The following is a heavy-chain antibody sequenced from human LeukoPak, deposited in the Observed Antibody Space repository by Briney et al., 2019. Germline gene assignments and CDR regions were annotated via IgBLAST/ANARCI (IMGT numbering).Heavy chain of an antibody. J-gene: IGHJ4*02. CDR2: IYHSGST. V-gene: IGHV4-38-2*02. Sequence: SETLSLTCTVSGYSISSNYYWGWIRQPPGKGLEWIGSIYHSGSTYYNPSLKSRVTILIDTSKNQFSLKLSSVTAADTAVYYCAKRGNWGFFDYWGQGTLVTVSS. D-gene: IGHD7-27*01. CDR1: GYSISSNYY. CDR3: AKRGNWGFFDY.